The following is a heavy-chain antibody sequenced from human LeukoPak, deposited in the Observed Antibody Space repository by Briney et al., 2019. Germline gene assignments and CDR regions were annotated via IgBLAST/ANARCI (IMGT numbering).Heavy chain of an antibody. CDR2: ISGSGSII. CDR3: ARVPYYDSTGYPFDH. Sequence: GGSLRLSCAASGFTFTSYAMSWVRQAPGKSPEWVSTISGSGSIINYADSVEGRSTISRDSSKNTLYLQMNSLRADDTAVYYCARVPYYDSTGYPFDHWGQGTLVAVSS. D-gene: IGHD3-22*01. V-gene: IGHV3-23*01. J-gene: IGHJ4*02. CDR1: GFTFTSYA.